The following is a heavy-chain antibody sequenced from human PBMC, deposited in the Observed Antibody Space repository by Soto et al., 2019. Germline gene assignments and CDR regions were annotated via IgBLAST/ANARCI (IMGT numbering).Heavy chain of an antibody. CDR1: GGSISSSSYY. Sequence: QLQLQESGPGLVKPSETLSLTCTVSGGSISSSSYYWGWIRQPPGKGLEWIGSIYYSGSTYYNPSLKSRVTISVDTSKNQFSLKLSSVTAADTAVYYCARPLIVATTYWYFDLWGRGTLVTVSS. J-gene: IGHJ2*01. V-gene: IGHV4-39*01. CDR3: ARPLIVATTYWYFDL. D-gene: IGHD5-12*01. CDR2: IYYSGST.